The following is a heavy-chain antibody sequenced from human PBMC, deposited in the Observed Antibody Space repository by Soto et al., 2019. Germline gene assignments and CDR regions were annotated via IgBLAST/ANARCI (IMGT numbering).Heavy chain of an antibody. CDR3: ARADIAAADIRPKDYYYYGMDV. J-gene: IGHJ6*02. Sequence: SQTLSLTCALSGDIVSSNSAAWNWIRQSPSRGLEGLGRTYYRSEWYNDYAVSVKSRITINPETSKNQFSLQQNSVTPEDTAVYYCARADIAAADIRPKDYYYYGMDVWGQGTPVTVSS. CDR2: TYYRSEWYN. D-gene: IGHD6-13*01. CDR1: GDIVSSNSAA. V-gene: IGHV6-1*01.